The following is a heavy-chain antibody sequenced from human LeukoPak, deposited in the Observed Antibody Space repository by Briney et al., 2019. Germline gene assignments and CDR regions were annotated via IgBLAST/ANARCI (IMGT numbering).Heavy chain of an antibody. V-gene: IGHV3-30*02. CDR1: GFTFSSYG. Sequence: GGSLRLSCAASGFTFSSYGMHWVRQAPGKGLEWVAFIRYDGSNKYYADSVKGRFTISRDNSKNTLYLQMNSLRAEDTAAYYCAKGLVGATTSYYYMDVWGKGTTVTVSS. CDR2: IRYDGSNK. D-gene: IGHD1-26*01. J-gene: IGHJ6*03. CDR3: AKGLVGATTSYYYMDV.